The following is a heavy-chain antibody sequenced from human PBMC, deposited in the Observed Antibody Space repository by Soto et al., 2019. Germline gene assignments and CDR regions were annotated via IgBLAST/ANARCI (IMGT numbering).Heavy chain of an antibody. CDR2: INPNSGGT. J-gene: IGHJ6*02. V-gene: IGHV1-2*04. D-gene: IGHD6-13*01. Sequence: QVQLVQSGAEVKKPGASVKVSCKASGYTFTGYYMHWVRQAPGQGLEWMGWINPNSGGTNYAQKFQGWVTMTRDTSISTAYMELSRLRSDDTAVYYCARALIIAAAGTRTYYYYGMDVWGQGTTVTVSS. CDR1: GYTFTGYY. CDR3: ARALIIAAAGTRTYYYYGMDV.